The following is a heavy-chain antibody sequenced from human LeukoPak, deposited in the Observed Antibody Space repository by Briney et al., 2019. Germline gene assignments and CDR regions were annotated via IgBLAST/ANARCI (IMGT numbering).Heavy chain of an antibody. J-gene: IGHJ4*02. D-gene: IGHD5-24*01. CDR2: ISTYNGNT. Sequence: ASVKVSCKASDYTFTSYGISWVRQAPGQGLEWMGWISTYNGNTKYAQKLQGRVTMTADTSTRTACMELRSLRSDDTAVYYCARGWIEMPTVYFDYWGQGTLVSVSS. CDR3: ARGWIEMPTVYFDY. CDR1: DYTFTSYG. V-gene: IGHV1-18*01.